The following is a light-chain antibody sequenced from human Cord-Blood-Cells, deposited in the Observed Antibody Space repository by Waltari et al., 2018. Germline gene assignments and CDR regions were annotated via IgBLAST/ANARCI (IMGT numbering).Light chain of an antibody. V-gene: IGLV2-14*03. CDR1: SSDVGGYNY. J-gene: IGLJ1*01. Sequence: QSALTQPASVSGSPGQSITISCTGTSSDVGGYNYVSWYQQHPGKAPKLMIYDVINRPSGVANRFSGSKSGNTASLTISGLQAGDEADYYCSSYTSSITYVFGTGTKVTVL. CDR2: DVI. CDR3: SSYTSSITYV.